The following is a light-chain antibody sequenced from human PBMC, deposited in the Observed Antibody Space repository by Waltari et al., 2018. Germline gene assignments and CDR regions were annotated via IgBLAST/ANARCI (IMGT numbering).Light chain of an antibody. Sequence: DLQMTQSPSSPSASVGDSAPNTCRASQSITSRLNWYKQKPGKAPKVLIYAASSVQSGGPSRFSGSGSGTDFTLTISSLQPEDFAIYYCQQSYSSPWTFAQGTKVEIK. CDR2: AAS. J-gene: IGKJ1*01. CDR3: QQSYSSPWT. V-gene: IGKV1-39*01. CDR1: QSITSR.